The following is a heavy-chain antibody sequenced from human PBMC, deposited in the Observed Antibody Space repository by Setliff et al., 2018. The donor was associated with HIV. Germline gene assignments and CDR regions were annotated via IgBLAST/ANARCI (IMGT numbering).Heavy chain of an antibody. CDR1: GGSISSDYYF. V-gene: IGHV4-39*01. CDR2: IYYSRST. J-gene: IGHJ4*02. CDR3: ARQRLVGLYSSGYLDY. D-gene: IGHD6-19*01. Sequence: SETLSLTCTVSGGSISSDYYFWGWIRQPPGKGLEWIGTIYYSRSTYYNPSLKSRVTISVDTSKNQFSLKLSSVTAADTAVYYCARQRLVGLYSSGYLDYWGQGTLVTVSS.